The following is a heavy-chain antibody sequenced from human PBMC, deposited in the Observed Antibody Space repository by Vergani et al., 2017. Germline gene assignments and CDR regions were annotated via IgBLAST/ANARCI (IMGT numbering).Heavy chain of an antibody. J-gene: IGHJ3*01. Sequence: QLLESGGGLIQPGGSLRLSCAASGFTFNSYAMTWVRQAPGKGLEWVSGINNNGGSTYYADSVKGRFTISRDNSKNTLYLQMTDLRAEGTARDYCAKVCGSTSCPYGGGAFDVWGHGTMVTVSS. CDR1: GFTFNSYA. CDR3: AKVCGSTSCPYGGGAFDV. V-gene: IGHV3-23*01. D-gene: IGHD2-2*01. CDR2: INNNGGST.